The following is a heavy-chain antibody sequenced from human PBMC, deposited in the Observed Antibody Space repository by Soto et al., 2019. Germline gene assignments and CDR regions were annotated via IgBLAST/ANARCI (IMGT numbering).Heavy chain of an antibody. CDR2: INPKNGGI. Sequence: GISAEVSRAYSGYGFADFYSHCVRQVPGQGLEWVGWINPKNGGINYAQKFQGRVTMTRDTSVNTSFMDLNRLNFDDSSIYYCVRGQSVLYLDRWGRGTQVTVSS. CDR1: GYGFADFY. J-gene: IGHJ5*02. D-gene: IGHD2-2*02. V-gene: IGHV1-2*02. CDR3: VRGQSVLYLDR.